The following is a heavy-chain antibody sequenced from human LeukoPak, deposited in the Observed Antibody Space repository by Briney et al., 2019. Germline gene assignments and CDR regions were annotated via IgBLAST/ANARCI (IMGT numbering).Heavy chain of an antibody. J-gene: IGHJ4*02. CDR3: ARGYCSSTSCPEMRD. CDR1: GYTFTGYY. V-gene: IGHV1-2*06. CDR2: INPNSGGT. D-gene: IGHD2-2*01. Sequence: ASVKVSCKASGYTFTGYYMHWVRQAPGQGLEWMGRINPNSGGTNYAQKFQGRVTMTRDTSISTAYMELSRLRSDDTAVYYCARGYCSSTSCPEMRDWGQGTLVTVSS.